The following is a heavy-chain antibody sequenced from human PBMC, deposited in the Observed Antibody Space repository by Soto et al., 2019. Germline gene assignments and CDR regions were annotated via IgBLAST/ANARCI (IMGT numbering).Heavy chain of an antibody. CDR2: ISGSGTTT. V-gene: IGHV3-23*01. CDR1: GFTFSTYA. CDR3: ASGSSGWQTRWWCDS. Sequence: EVHLLESGGGLVQPGGSLRLSCTASGFTFSTYAMSWVRQAPGKGLEWVSAISGSGTTTYYADSVKGRFTISRDNSKNTLYLQMNSLRADDTAEYYWASGSSGWQTRWWCDSWGQGTLVTVSS. J-gene: IGHJ5*01. D-gene: IGHD6-19*01.